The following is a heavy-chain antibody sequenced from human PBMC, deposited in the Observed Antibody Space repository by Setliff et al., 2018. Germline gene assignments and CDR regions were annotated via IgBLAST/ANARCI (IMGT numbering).Heavy chain of an antibody. D-gene: IGHD3-10*01. CDR2: IYYSGST. J-gene: IGHJ5*02. V-gene: IGHV4-59*05. CDR1: GGSISSYY. CDR3: ARGKGTWVLLRWFDP. Sequence: SETLSLTCTVSGGSISSYYWSWIRQPPGKGLEWIGSIYYSGSTYYNPSLKSRVTISVDTSKNQFSLKLSSVTAADTAVYYCARGKGTWVLLRWFDPWGQG.